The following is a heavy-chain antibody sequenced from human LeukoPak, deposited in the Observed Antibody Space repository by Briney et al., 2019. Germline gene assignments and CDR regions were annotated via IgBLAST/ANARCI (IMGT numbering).Heavy chain of an antibody. CDR2: IYYSGST. D-gene: IGHD6-13*01. J-gene: IGHJ4*02. Sequence: KASETLSLTCTVSGASFSSSTYYWGWIRQPPGKGREWIVSIYYSGSTYYNPSLKSRITMSVDTSKNQFSLKLSSVTAADTAVYYCARHAGGISATGTRPFDYWGQGTLVTVSS. CDR1: GASFSSSTYY. CDR3: ARHAGGISATGTRPFDY. V-gene: IGHV4-39*01.